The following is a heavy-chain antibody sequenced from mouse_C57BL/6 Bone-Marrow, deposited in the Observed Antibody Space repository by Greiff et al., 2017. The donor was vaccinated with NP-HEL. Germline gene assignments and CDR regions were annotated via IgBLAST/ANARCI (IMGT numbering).Heavy chain of an antibody. D-gene: IGHD1-1*01. CDR2: INPSSGYT. J-gene: IGHJ2*01. CDR3: ARAYYYGSSEDYFDY. CDR1: GYTFTSYT. V-gene: IGHV1-4*01. Sequence: QVQLQQSGAELARPGASVKMSCKASGYTFTSYTMHWVKQRPGQGLEWIGYINPSSGYTKYNQKFKDKATLTAYKSSSTSYMQLSSLTSEDSAVYYCARAYYYGSSEDYFDYWGQGTTLTVSS.